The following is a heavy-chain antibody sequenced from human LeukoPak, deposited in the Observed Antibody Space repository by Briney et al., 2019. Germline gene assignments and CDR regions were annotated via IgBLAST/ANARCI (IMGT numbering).Heavy chain of an antibody. J-gene: IGHJ3*02. CDR2: INHSGST. CDR3: ATTTVTTDAFDI. D-gene: IGHD4-17*01. Sequence: SETLSLICVVYGGSFSGYYWSWIRQPPGKGLEWIGEINHSGSTNYNPSPKSRVTISVDTSKNQFSLKLSSVTAADTAVYYCATTTVTTDAFDIWGQGTMVAVSS. V-gene: IGHV4-34*01. CDR1: GGSFSGYY.